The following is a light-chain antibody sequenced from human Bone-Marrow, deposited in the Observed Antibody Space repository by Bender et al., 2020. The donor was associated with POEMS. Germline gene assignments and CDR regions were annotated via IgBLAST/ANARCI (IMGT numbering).Light chain of an antibody. CDR3: NSYSTSTTLKWV. J-gene: IGLJ3*02. CDR2: DVS. CDR1: SSDVGGYNY. Sequence: QSALTQPASVSGSPGQSITISCTGTSSDVGGYNYVSWYQHHPGKAPKLMIYDVSNRPSGVSNRFSGSKSGNPASLTISGLQAEDEAYYYCNSYSTSTTLKWVFGGGTKLTVL. V-gene: IGLV2-14*03.